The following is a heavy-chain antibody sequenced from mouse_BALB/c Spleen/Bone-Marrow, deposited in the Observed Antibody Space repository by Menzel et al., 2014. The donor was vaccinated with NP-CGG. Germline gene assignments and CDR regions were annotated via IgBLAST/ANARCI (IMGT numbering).Heavy chain of an antibody. CDR1: GYTFSSYW. Sequence: QVQLKESGAELMKPGASVKISCKATGYTFSSYWIEWVKQRPGHGLEWIGEILPGSGSTNYNEKFKGKATLTADKSSSTAYMQVSSLTSENSAVYFCAMTARGGFAYWGQGTLVTVSA. J-gene: IGHJ3*01. CDR3: AMTARGGFAY. V-gene: IGHV1-9*01. CDR2: ILPGSGST. D-gene: IGHD3-2*01.